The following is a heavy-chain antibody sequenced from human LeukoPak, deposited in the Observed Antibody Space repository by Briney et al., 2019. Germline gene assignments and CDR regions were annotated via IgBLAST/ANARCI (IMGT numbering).Heavy chain of an antibody. CDR3: ARDWQPLEIAPRYNWFDP. J-gene: IGHJ5*02. D-gene: IGHD6-13*01. V-gene: IGHV1-2*02. Sequence: ASVKVSCKASGYTFTGYYMHWVRQAPGQGLEWMGWINPNSGGTNYAQKFQGRVTMTRDTSISTAYMELSRLRSDDTAVYYCARDWQPLEIAPRYNWFDPWGQGTLVTVSS. CDR1: GYTFTGYY. CDR2: INPNSGGT.